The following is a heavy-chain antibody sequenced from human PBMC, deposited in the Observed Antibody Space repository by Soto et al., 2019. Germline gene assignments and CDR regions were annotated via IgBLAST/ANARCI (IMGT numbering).Heavy chain of an antibody. D-gene: IGHD1-26*01. J-gene: IGHJ4*02. Sequence: ASVKVSCKASRYTFTNYAMHWVRQAPGQRLEWMGWINAGNGNTKYSQKFQGRVTFTRDTSASTAYMELSSLRSEDTAVYYCARGASPLIDYWGQGTLVTVSS. CDR1: RYTFTNYA. V-gene: IGHV1-3*01. CDR3: ARGASPLIDY. CDR2: INAGNGNT.